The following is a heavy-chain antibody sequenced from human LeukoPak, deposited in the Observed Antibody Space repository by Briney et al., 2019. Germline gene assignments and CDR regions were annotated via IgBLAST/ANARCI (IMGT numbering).Heavy chain of an antibody. V-gene: IGHV6-1*01. CDR2: TYYKSKWYN. D-gene: IGHD6-19*01. J-gene: IGHJ4*02. Sequence: SQTLSLTCAISGDSVSSNSAAWTWIRQSPSRGLEWLGRTYYKSKWYNYYAVSVKSRITINPDTSKNQFSLRVTSVTAADTAVYYCARTTHPDAKQWPFFDFWGQGVLVTVSS. CDR3: ARTTHPDAKQWPFFDF. CDR1: GDSVSSNSAA.